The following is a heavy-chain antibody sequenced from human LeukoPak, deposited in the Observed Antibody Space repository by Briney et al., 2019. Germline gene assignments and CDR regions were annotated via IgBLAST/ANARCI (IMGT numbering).Heavy chain of an antibody. CDR2: FDPEDGET. J-gene: IGHJ3*02. Sequence: ASVKVSCKVSGYTLTELSMHWVRQAPGKGLEWMGGFDPEDGETVYAQKFQGRVTMTEDTSTDTASMELSSLRSEDTAIYYCATVDYRKSYHSPFDMWGQGTMVTVSS. CDR3: ATVDYRKSYHSPFDM. CDR1: GYTLTELS. V-gene: IGHV1-24*01. D-gene: IGHD1-26*01.